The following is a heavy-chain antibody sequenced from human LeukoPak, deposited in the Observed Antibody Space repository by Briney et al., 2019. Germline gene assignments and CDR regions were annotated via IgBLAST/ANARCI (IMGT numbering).Heavy chain of an antibody. J-gene: IGHJ3*02. Sequence: PGESLRLSCAASGFTFSEYYMSWIRQAPGKGLEWVSYISSRTSSHTKYADSVKGRFTISRDNAKNSLYLQMNSLRAEDTAVYYCARGGSDPVSGRYYGGGAFDIWGQGTMVTVSS. CDR1: GFTFSEYY. D-gene: IGHD1-26*01. CDR3: ARGGSDPVSGRYYGGGAFDI. CDR2: ISSRTSSHT. V-gene: IGHV3-11*06.